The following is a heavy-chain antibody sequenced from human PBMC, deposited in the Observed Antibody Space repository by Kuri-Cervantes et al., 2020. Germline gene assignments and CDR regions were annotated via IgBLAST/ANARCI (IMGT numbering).Heavy chain of an antibody. CDR3: ARDRAEYSSSWYNYFDY. CDR1: GYSISSGYY. D-gene: IGHD6-13*01. Sequence: SETLSLTCTVSGYSISSGYYWGWIRQPPGKGLEWIGSIYHSGSTYYNPSLKSRVTISVDTSKSQFSLKLSSVTAADTAVYYCARDRAEYSSSWYNYFDYWGQGTLVTVSS. CDR2: IYHSGST. J-gene: IGHJ4*02. V-gene: IGHV4-38-2*02.